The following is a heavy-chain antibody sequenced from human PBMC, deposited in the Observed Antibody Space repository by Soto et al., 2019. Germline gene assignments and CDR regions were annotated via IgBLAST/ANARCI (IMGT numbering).Heavy chain of an antibody. Sequence: EVQLVESGGGLVKPGGSLRLSCAASGFTFSSYSMNWVRQAPGKGLEWVSSISSSSSYIYYADSVKGRFTISRDNAKNSLYLQMNSLRAEDTAVYYCARDREGSSSPRPFDYWGQGTLVTVSS. J-gene: IGHJ4*02. CDR3: ARDREGSSSPRPFDY. CDR2: ISSSSSYI. V-gene: IGHV3-21*01. D-gene: IGHD6-6*01. CDR1: GFTFSSYS.